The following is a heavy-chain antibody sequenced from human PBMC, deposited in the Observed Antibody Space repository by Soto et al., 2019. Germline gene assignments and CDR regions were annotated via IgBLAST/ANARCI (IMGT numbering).Heavy chain of an antibody. CDR3: ARSIRYFDPDPYYFDY. CDR2: IYYSGRT. D-gene: IGHD3-9*01. J-gene: IGHJ4*02. V-gene: IGHV4-61*01. Sequence: QVQLQESGPGLVKPSETLSLTCTVSGGSVSSGSYYWSWIRQPPGKGLEWIGYIYYSGRTNYNPSLQSRVTISVDTSKNPFSLKLSSVTAADTAVYYCARSIRYFDPDPYYFDYWGQGTLVTVSS. CDR1: GGSVSSGSYY.